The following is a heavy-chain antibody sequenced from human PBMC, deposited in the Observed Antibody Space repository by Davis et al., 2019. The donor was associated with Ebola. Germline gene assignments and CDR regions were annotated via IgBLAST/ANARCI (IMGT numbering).Heavy chain of an antibody. V-gene: IGHV3-74*01. CDR3: AKVGIAGEFDY. CDR2: INGDGRTT. CDR1: GFTFSRYW. D-gene: IGHD6-13*01. Sequence: GESLKISCAVSGFTFSRYWMHWVRQAPGKGLVWVSCINGDGRTTRYADSVKGRVTISRDNAKNTLFLQMNSLRAEDTALYYCAKVGIAGEFDYWGQGTLVTVSS. J-gene: IGHJ4*02.